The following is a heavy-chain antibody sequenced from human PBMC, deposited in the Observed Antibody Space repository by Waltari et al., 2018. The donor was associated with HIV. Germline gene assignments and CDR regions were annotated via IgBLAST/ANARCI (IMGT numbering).Heavy chain of an antibody. CDR3: VRHPYSDYSLVWVDS. CDR1: GFTFSCHA. Sequence: EVQLLESGGGLVPPGGSLRLSCAASGFTFSCHAMRWGRHAPGKGLEWVSIISGIGYSMNDADSAKGHFTISRDNSKNVLYLQMNSLRVEDTAIYYCVRHPYSDYSLVWVDSWGQGTLVSVSS. D-gene: IGHD4-17*01. V-gene: IGHV3-23*01. J-gene: IGHJ5*01. CDR2: ISGIGYSM.